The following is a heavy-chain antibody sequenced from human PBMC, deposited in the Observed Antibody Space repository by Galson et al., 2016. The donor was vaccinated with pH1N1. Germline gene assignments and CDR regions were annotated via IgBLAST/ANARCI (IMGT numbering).Heavy chain of an antibody. CDR1: GYTFTAYH. CDR3: ARGGSYYDY. J-gene: IGHJ4*02. Sequence: SVKVSCKASGYTFTAYHLHWVRQAPGQGLEWMGGISRMFGAPNYAHHFQDRVTITTDDSTSTAYMELMSLRSEDTAVYYCARGGSYYDYWGQGTLVTVAS. CDR2: ISRMFGAP. V-gene: IGHV1-69*05. D-gene: IGHD1-26*01.